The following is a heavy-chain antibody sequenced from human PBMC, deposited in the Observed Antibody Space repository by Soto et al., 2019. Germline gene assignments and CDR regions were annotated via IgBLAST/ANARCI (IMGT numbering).Heavy chain of an antibody. CDR3: ASDSIMITFGGVNVTDY. CDR1: GFTFSDYY. Sequence: GGSLRLSCAASGFTFSDYYMSWIRQAPGKGLEWVSYISSSGSTIYYADSVKGRFTISRDNAKNSLYLQMNSLRAEDTAVYYCASDSIMITFGGVNVTDYWGQGTLVTVSS. J-gene: IGHJ4*02. V-gene: IGHV3-11*01. D-gene: IGHD3-16*02. CDR2: ISSSGSTI.